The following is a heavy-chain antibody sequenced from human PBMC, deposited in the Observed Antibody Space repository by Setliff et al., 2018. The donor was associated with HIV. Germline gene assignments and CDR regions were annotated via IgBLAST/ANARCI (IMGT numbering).Heavy chain of an antibody. CDR1: GDSITSPDYY. D-gene: IGHD3-3*01. Sequence: ETLSLTCTVFGDSITSPDYYWAWIRQPPGKGLEWVSVIYDDGSTYYADSVKGRFTISRDNSKNTLYLQMNSLRAEDTAVYYCARDLSGGYNFWSGYYPLDYWGRGTLVTVSS. CDR3: ARDLSGGYNFWSGYYPLDY. CDR2: IYDDGST. J-gene: IGHJ4*02. V-gene: IGHV3-53*01.